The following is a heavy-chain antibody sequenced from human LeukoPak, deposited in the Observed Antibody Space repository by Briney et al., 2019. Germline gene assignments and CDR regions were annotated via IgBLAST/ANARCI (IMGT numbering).Heavy chain of an antibody. CDR1: GYSFTSYW. V-gene: IGHV5-51*01. CDR3: TRSPDIDILTGYSRYYFDY. J-gene: IGHJ4*02. CDR2: IYPGDSDT. D-gene: IGHD3-9*01. Sequence: GESLKISCKGSGYSFTSYWIGWVRQMPGKGLEWMGIIYPGDSDTRYSPSFQGQGTISADKSISTAYLQWNSLKASDTAIYYCTRSPDIDILTGYSRYYFDYWGQGTLVTVSS.